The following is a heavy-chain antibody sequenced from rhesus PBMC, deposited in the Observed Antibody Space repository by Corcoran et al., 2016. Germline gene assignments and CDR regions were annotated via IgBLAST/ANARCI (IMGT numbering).Heavy chain of an antibody. V-gene: IGHV4-165*02. D-gene: IGHD3-34*01. CDR3: APSRGSAFDL. CDR2: IGGRMGTT. Sequence: QVQLQESGPGLVKPSETLSLTCAVSGGSISGYYWNWIRQSPGKGLEWIGYIGGRMGTTTDNPTRKGRATIATDTSKNQFSLKLTSVTAADTAVYYCAPSRGSAFDLWGQGVQVTVSS. CDR1: GGSISGYY. J-gene: IGHJ4*01.